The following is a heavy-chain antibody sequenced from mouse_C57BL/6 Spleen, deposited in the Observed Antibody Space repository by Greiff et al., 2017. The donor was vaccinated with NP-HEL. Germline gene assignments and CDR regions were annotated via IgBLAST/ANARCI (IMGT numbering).Heavy chain of an antibody. V-gene: IGHV5-4*01. Sequence: EVQLVESGGGLVKPGGSLKLSCAASGFTFSSYAMSWVRQTPEKRLEWVATISDGGSYTYYPDNVKGRFTISRDNAKNTLYLQMSHLKSEDTAMYYCARDRTGTGYFDVWGTGTTVTVSS. J-gene: IGHJ1*03. D-gene: IGHD4-1*01. CDR1: GFTFSSYA. CDR2: ISDGGSYT. CDR3: ARDRTGTGYFDV.